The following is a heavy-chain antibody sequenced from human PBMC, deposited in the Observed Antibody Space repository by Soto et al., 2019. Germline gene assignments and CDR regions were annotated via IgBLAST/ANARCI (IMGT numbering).Heavy chain of an antibody. J-gene: IGHJ6*02. CDR3: ASPHSSSSAKLGYYGMDV. CDR1: GYSFTSYW. D-gene: IGHD6-6*01. V-gene: IGHV5-10-1*01. CDR2: IDPSDSYT. Sequence: RGESLKISCKGSGYSFTSYWISWVRQMPGKGLEWMGRIDPSDSYTNYSPSFQGHVTISADKSISTAYLQWSSLKASDTAMYYCASPHSSSSAKLGYYGMDVWGQGTTVTVSS.